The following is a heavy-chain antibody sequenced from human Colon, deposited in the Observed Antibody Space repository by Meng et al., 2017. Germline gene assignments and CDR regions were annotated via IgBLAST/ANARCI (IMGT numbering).Heavy chain of an antibody. V-gene: IGHV2-5*01. CDR3: AHRRGMSTTGGLFDP. D-gene: IGHD1-1*01. CDR2: IYWSDEK. J-gene: IGHJ5*02. Sequence: QIPLKESGPTLVKPTQTLTLTCTFSGFSLSTSVVGVGWIRQPPGKALEWPAVIYWSDEKRYSPTLKNRLTITKDTSKNQVVLTVTNMDTVDTATYYCAHRRGMSTTGGLFDPWGQGTLVTVSS. CDR1: GFSLSTSVVG.